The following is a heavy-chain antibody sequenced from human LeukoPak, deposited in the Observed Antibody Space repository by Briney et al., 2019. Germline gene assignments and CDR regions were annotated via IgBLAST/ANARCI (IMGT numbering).Heavy chain of an antibody. Sequence: PSETLSLTCTVSGDSISSSYWSWIRQPPGKGLEWIGYIYYGGSTNYNPSLKSRVTISVDTSKNQFSLKLSSVTAADTAVYYCARGSLERVTRYYYYGMDVWGQGTTVTVSS. J-gene: IGHJ6*02. CDR1: GDSISSSY. V-gene: IGHV4-59*01. D-gene: IGHD4-11*01. CDR3: ARGSLERVTRYYYYGMDV. CDR2: IYYGGST.